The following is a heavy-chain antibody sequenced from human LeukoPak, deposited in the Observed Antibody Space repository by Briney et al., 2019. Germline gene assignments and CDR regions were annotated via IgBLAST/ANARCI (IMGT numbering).Heavy chain of an antibody. CDR1: GGSISSSSYY. CDR2: IYYSGST. D-gene: IGHD4-17*01. J-gene: IGHJ5*02. V-gene: IGHV4-39*01. Sequence: PSETLSLTCTVSGGSISSSSYYWGWIRQPPGKGLEWIGSIYYSGSTYFNPSPRSRLTISVDTSKNQFSLRLNSVTAADTAVYHCARHDYGDYEANWFDPWGQGSLVTVSS. CDR3: ARHDYGDYEANWFDP.